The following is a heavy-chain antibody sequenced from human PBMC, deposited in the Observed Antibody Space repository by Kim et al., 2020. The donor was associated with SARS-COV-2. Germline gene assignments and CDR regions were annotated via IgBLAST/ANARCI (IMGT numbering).Heavy chain of an antibody. CDR3: ARGRTVTTFYYYYYGMDV. D-gene: IGHD4-17*01. CDR2: INHSGST. Sequence: SETLSLTCAVYGGSFSGHYWSWIRQPPGKGLEWIGEINHSGSTNYNPSLKSRVTISVDTSKNQFSLKLSSVTAADTAVYYCARGRTVTTFYYYYYGMDVWGKGTTVTVSS. CDR1: GGSFSGHY. J-gene: IGHJ6*04. V-gene: IGHV4-34*01.